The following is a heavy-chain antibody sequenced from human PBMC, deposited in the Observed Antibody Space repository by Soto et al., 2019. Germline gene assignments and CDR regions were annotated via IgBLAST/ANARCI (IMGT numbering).Heavy chain of an antibody. Sequence: QITLKESGPTLVKPTQTLTLTCTFSGFSLSTSGVGVGWIRQPPGKALEWLALIYWDDDKRYSPSLKSRLTITKDTAKNQVVLTMTNMDPVDTATYSCAPRPSYCSGGSCYSGFDYWGQGTLVTVSS. D-gene: IGHD2-15*01. CDR3: APRPSYCSGGSCYSGFDY. V-gene: IGHV2-5*02. J-gene: IGHJ4*02. CDR1: GFSLSTSGVG. CDR2: IYWDDDK.